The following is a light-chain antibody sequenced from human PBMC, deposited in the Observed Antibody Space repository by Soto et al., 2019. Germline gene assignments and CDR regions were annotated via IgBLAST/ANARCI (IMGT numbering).Light chain of an antibody. Sequence: VVMTQSPLSLPVTLGEPASVSCRSSQSLVDNDAYSYLGWFHQRPGQSPRRLIYRVSNRDSGVPDRFSGSESGTDFTLNISRVEAEDVGVYYCMQGTHWPYTFGQGTQLEI. CDR2: RVS. J-gene: IGKJ2*01. CDR3: MQGTHWPYT. V-gene: IGKV2-30*01. CDR1: QSLVDNDAYSY.